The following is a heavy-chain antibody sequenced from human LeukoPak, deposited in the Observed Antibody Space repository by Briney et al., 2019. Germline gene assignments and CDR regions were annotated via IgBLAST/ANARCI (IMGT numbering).Heavy chain of an antibody. D-gene: IGHD3-9*01. CDR2: ISAGGGST. J-gene: IGHJ4*02. CDR1: GFTFSSYA. V-gene: IGHV3-23*01. CDR3: AKYITGYPFDY. Sequence: GGSLRLSCAASGFTFSSYAMSWVRQAPGKGLEWVSAISAGGGSTYYADSVRGRFTISRDNSKNTVYLQMNSLRAEDTAVYYCAKYITGYPFDYWGQGTLVTVSS.